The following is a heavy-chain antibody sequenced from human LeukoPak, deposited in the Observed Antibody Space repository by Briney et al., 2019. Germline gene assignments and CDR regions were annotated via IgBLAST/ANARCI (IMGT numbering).Heavy chain of an antibody. Sequence: GGSLRLSCAVSGITLSNYGMTWVRQAPGKGLEWVAGISDSGGSTNYADSVRGRFTISRDNPKNTLYLQMNSLRAEDTAVYFCAKRGVVIRVILVGFHKEAYYFDSWGQGALVTVSS. D-gene: IGHD3-22*01. CDR3: AKRGVVIRVILVGFHKEAYYFDS. J-gene: IGHJ4*02. V-gene: IGHV3-23*01. CDR1: GITLSNYG. CDR2: ISDSGGST.